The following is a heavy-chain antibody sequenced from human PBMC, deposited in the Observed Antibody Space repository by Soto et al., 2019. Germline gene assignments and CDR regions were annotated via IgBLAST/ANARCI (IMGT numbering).Heavy chain of an antibody. J-gene: IGHJ5*02. CDR2: IKQDGSQK. CDR1: GFTFSSFW. Sequence: GGSLRLSCAASGFTFSSFWMSWVRQAPGKGLEWVANIKQDGSQKYYVDSVKGQFTISRDNAKNSLYLQMSSLTADDTAVYFCARVLLYSASGRGWFDPWGQGTLVTVSS. D-gene: IGHD2-8*02. V-gene: IGHV3-7*03. CDR3: ARVLLYSASGRGWFDP.